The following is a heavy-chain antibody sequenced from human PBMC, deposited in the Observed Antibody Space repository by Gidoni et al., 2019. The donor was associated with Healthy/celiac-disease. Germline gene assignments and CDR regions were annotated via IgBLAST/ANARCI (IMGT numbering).Heavy chain of an antibody. D-gene: IGHD1-20*01. Sequence: EVQLVESGGGLVQPGRSLRLSCAASGFPFDVYAMHWVRQAPGKGLEWVAGISWNSGSIGYADSVKGRFTISRDNAKNSLYLQMNSLRAEDTALYYCAKDIGYNWELPDYWGQGTLVTVSS. J-gene: IGHJ4*02. CDR1: GFPFDVYA. CDR2: ISWNSGSI. CDR3: AKDIGYNWELPDY. V-gene: IGHV3-9*01.